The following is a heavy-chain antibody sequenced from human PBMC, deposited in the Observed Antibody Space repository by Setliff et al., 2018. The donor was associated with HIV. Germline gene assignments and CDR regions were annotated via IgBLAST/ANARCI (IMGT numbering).Heavy chain of an antibody. V-gene: IGHV4-61*01. CDR3: ARDPPGYGDSNDY. J-gene: IGHJ4*02. CDR1: GGSVGSGSYY. D-gene: IGHD4-17*01. CDR2: SYYSGST. Sequence: PSETLSLTCSVSGGSVGSGSYYWSWIRQSPGKGLEWLGYSYYSGSTSYNTSLKSRVTMSIDTSKNQFSLKLRSVTAADTAVYYCARDPPGYGDSNDYWGQGTLVTVSS.